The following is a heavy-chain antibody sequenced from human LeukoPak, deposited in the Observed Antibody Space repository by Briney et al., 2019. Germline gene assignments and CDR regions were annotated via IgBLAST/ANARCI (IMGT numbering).Heavy chain of an antibody. D-gene: IGHD4-17*01. Sequence: TGGSLRLSCAAFGFIFSNYPMNWVRQAPGKGLEWVSNVRPGDSARSYADSVRGRFTISRDDAKNSLYLQMNSLRDEDTAVYYFATDSHYAFDFWGLGTLVTVSS. V-gene: IGHV3-48*02. CDR2: VRPGDSAR. CDR1: GFIFSNYP. J-gene: IGHJ4*02. CDR3: ATDSHYAFDF.